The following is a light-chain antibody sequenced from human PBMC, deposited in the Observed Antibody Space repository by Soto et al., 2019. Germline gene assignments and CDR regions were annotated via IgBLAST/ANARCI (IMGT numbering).Light chain of an antibody. V-gene: IGKV3-20*01. CDR3: QQYGSSPWT. J-gene: IGKJ1*01. Sequence: EIVLTQSPGTLSLSPGEGATLSCRASQSVSRNYLAWYQQKPGQAPRLLIYTASRRATGIPHRFSGSGAGADFTLTISSLESEDAAVYYCQQYGSSPWTFGQGTKVDIK. CDR1: QSVSRNY. CDR2: TAS.